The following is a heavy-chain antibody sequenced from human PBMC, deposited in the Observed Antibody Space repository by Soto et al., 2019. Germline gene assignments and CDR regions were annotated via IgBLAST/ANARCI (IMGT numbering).Heavy chain of an antibody. CDR2: IIPIFGTA. Sequence: SVKVSCKASGGTFSSYAISWVRQATGQGLEWMGGIIPIFGTANYAQKFQGRVTITADESTSTAYMELSSLRSEDTAVYYCARAPYPAYSSSWVPLEVSNYYGMDVWGQGTTVTVSS. CDR3: ARAPYPAYSSSWVPLEVSNYYGMDV. CDR1: GGTFSSYA. J-gene: IGHJ6*02. D-gene: IGHD6-13*01. V-gene: IGHV1-69*13.